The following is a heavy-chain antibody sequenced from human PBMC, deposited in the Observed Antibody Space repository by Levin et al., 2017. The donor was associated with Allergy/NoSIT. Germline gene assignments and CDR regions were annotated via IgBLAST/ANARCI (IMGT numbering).Heavy chain of an antibody. Sequence: GESLKISCAASGFTFSRYAMNWVRQAPGKGLEWVSVISDSGSGTYYADSVKGRFTISRDNSKNTLYLQMNSLRVEDTAVYYCVASSSGWVEWPLDWGQGTLVTVSS. V-gene: IGHV3-23*01. CDR1: GFTFSRYA. CDR2: ISDSGSGT. CDR3: VASSSGWVEWPLD. J-gene: IGHJ4*02. D-gene: IGHD6-19*01.